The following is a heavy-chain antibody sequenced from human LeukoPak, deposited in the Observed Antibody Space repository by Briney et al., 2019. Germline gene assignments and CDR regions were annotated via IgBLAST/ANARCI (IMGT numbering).Heavy chain of an antibody. V-gene: IGHV3-21*01. CDR2: ITSDSSYI. J-gene: IGHJ4*02. D-gene: IGHD6-19*01. CDR3: AKDGIAVTSTGPSLDY. CDR1: GFTFSSHT. Sequence: GGSLRLSCGASGFTFSSHTMNWVRQAPGKGLEWVSSITSDSSYIYSADSLKGRFTISRDNAKNSLYLQMNSLRAEDTAFYYCAKDGIAVTSTGPSLDYWGQGTLVTVSS.